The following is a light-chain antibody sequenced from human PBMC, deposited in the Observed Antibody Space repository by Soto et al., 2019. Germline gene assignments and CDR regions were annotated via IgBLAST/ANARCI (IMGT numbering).Light chain of an antibody. CDR3: CSYAGSYTLV. CDR1: SSDVGGYNY. J-gene: IGLJ3*02. CDR2: DVN. Sequence: QSVLTQPRSVSGSPGQSVTISCTGTSSDVGGYNYVSWYQQHPGKAPKLMIYDVNKRPSGVPDRFSGSKSGNTASLTISGVQAEDEADYCCCSYAGSYTLVFGGGTKLTVL. V-gene: IGLV2-11*01.